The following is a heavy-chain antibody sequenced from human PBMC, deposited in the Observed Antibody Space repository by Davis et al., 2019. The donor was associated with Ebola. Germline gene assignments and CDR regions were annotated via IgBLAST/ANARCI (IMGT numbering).Heavy chain of an antibody. V-gene: IGHV4-39*07. CDR3: AREFEYFDY. J-gene: IGHJ4*02. D-gene: IGHD3-9*01. CDR1: GGSITSSSYY. CDR2: IYYSGST. Sequence: PSETLSLTCIVSGGSITSSSYYWGWIRQPPGKGLEWIGNIYYSGSTYYNRVTISVETSKNQFSLKLNSVTAADTAVYFCAREFEYFDYWGQGTLVTVSS.